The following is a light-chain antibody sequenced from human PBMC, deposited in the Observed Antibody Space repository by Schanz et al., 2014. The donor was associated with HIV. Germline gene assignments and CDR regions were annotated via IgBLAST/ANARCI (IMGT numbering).Light chain of an antibody. Sequence: DIQLTQSPSILSASVGDEVTITCRASHYISSWLAWYQQKPGRAPNLLIYQASTLESGVPSRFSGSGSGTEFTLTISSLQPDDFATYYCQQCVTYPYTFGQGTKLDIK. V-gene: IGKV1-5*03. CDR1: HYISSW. J-gene: IGKJ2*01. CDR3: QQCVTYPYT. CDR2: QAS.